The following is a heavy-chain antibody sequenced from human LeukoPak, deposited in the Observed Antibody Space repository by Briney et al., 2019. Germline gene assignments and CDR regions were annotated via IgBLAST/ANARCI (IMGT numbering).Heavy chain of an antibody. CDR2: ISDRGGST. J-gene: IGHJ1*01. Sequence: QPGGSLRLSCAVSGITLSNYGMSWVRQAPGKGLEWVAGISDRGGSTNYADSVKGRFTVSRDNPKNTLYLQMNSLRAEDTAVYYCAKDGPIATVWGQGTLVTVSS. CDR3: AKDGPIATV. D-gene: IGHD6-13*01. V-gene: IGHV3-23*01. CDR1: GITLSNYG.